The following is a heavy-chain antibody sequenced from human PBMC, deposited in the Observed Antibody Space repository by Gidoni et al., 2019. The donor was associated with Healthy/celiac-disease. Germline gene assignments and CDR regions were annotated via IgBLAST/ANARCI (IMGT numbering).Heavy chain of an antibody. CDR1: GGSISSGGYS. CDR2: IYHSGST. V-gene: IGHV4-30-2*01. Sequence: QLQLQESGSGLVKPSQTLSLPCAVSGGSISSGGYSWSWIRQPPGKGLEWIGYIYHSGSTYYNPSLKSRVTISVDRSKNQFSLKLSSVTAADTAVYYCARVNGYQLLSGPGYYYMDVWGKGTTVTVSS. D-gene: IGHD2-2*01. CDR3: ARVNGYQLLSGPGYYYMDV. J-gene: IGHJ6*03.